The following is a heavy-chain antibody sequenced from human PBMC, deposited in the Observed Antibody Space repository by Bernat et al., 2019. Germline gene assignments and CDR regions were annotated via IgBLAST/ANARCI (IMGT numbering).Heavy chain of an antibody. V-gene: IGHV3-74*01. CDR1: GFTFSSYW. CDR2: MSSDGSNR. CDR3: AREVGDYYGSGSYYTPLSVDP. D-gene: IGHD3-10*01. Sequence: EVHLVESGGDLVQPGGSLRLSCAASGFTFSSYWMHWVRQAPGKGLVWVLGMSSDGSNRRIADSAKGRFTISRDNAKNTLYLQMNSLRAEDTAVYYCAREVGDYYGSGSYYTPLSVDPWGQGTLVTVSS. J-gene: IGHJ5*02.